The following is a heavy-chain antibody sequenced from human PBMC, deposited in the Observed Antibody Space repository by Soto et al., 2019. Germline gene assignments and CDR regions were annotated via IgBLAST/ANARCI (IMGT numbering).Heavy chain of an antibody. CDR3: ARPHHSYAYYYGMDV. Sequence: PGESLKISCKGSGYSFTSYWISWVRQMPGKGLEWMGRIDPSDSYTNYSPSFQGHVTISADKSISTAYLQWSSLKASDTAMYYCARPHHSYAYYYGMDVWGKGTTVTVSS. D-gene: IGHD5-18*01. CDR1: GYSFTSYW. CDR2: IDPSDSYT. V-gene: IGHV5-10-1*01. J-gene: IGHJ6*04.